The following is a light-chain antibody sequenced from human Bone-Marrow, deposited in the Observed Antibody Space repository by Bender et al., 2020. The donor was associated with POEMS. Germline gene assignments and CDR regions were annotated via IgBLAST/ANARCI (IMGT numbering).Light chain of an antibody. CDR2: DVT. Sequence: QSALTQPASVSGSPGQSITISCTGTSSDVGAYNYVSWFQQQAGKVPKVLIYDVTNRPSGVSNRFSASKSGNTASLTISGLQAEDEADYYCNSFTTSGTWVFGGGTKLTVL. J-gene: IGLJ3*02. CDR1: SSDVGAYNY. V-gene: IGLV2-14*03. CDR3: NSFTTSGTWV.